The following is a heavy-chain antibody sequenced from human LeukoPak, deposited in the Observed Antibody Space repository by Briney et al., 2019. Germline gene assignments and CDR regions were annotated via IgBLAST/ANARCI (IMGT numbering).Heavy chain of an antibody. J-gene: IGHJ4*02. CDR1: GFTFSSYA. CDR2: ISGSGGST. V-gene: IGHV3-23*01. D-gene: IGHD3-3*01. CDR3: AKDTGFWSGYYPASAHDY. Sequence: GGSLRLSCAASGFTFSSYAMSWVRQAPGKGLEWVSAISGSGGSTYYADSVKGRFTISRDNSKNTLYLQMNSLRAEDTAVYYCAKDTGFWSGYYPASAHDYWGQGTLVTVSS.